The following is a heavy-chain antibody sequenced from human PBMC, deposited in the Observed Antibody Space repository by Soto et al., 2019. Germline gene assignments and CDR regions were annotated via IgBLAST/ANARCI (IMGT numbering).Heavy chain of an antibody. CDR1: GGTFSSYA. CDR3: ARGWRDGYNSDAFDI. V-gene: IGHV1-69*12. J-gene: IGHJ3*02. Sequence: QVQLVQSGAEVKKPGSSVKVSCKASGGTFSSYAISWVRQAPGQGLEWMGGIIPIFGTANYAQKFQGRDTITADESTITAYKELSSLRSEDTAVYYCARGWRDGYNSDAFDIWGQGTMVTVSS. D-gene: IGHD5-12*01. CDR2: IIPIFGTA.